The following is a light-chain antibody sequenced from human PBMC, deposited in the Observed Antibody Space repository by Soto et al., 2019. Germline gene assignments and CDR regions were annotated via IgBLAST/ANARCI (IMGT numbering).Light chain of an antibody. Sequence: DIRLPQSPSTLSASIGARATSTCRAGQSISSWWDWYQQKPGKAPKIRIYLAFNFQSGVPTRFSGSGSGTEFTLTISSLQPDDFATYYCQHYNDYSRIFGQGTKVEIK. CDR2: LAF. V-gene: IGKV1-5*03. CDR3: QHYNDYSRI. CDR1: QSISSW. J-gene: IGKJ1*01.